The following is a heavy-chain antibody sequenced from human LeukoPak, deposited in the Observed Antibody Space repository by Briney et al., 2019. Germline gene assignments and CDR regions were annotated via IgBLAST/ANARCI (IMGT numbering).Heavy chain of an antibody. Sequence: SETLSLTCTVSGDSISSYYWSWIRQPPGKGLGWIGYIYYSGRTNYNPSLKRRVTISVDTSTHQFSLKLSSVTAADTAVYYCARQSHYYGSGTYYNWFDPWGQGTLVTVSS. J-gene: IGHJ5*02. D-gene: IGHD3-10*01. V-gene: IGHV4-59*08. CDR1: GDSISSYY. CDR3: ARQSHYYGSGTYYNWFDP. CDR2: IYYSGRT.